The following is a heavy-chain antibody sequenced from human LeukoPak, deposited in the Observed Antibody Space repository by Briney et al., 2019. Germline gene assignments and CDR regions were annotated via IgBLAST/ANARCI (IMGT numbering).Heavy chain of an antibody. J-gene: IGHJ4*02. CDR3: ARGKIVAPPPFDY. D-gene: IGHD3-22*01. V-gene: IGHV4-61*02. CDR1: GRSISSGSYY. Sequence: SQTLSLTCTVSGRSISSGSYYWSWIRQPAGKGLEWIGRIYTSGSTNYNPSLKSRVTISVDTSKNQFSLKLSSVTAADTAVYYCARGKIVAPPPFDYCGQGKLVTVSS. CDR2: IYTSGST.